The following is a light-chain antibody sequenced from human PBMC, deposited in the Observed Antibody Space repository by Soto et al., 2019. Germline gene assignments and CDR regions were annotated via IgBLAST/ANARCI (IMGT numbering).Light chain of an antibody. Sequence: QSVLTQPPSASGTPGQGVTISCSGGSSNIGVNTVNWYQQLPGMAPKLLIHTNNQRPSGVPDRFSGSKSGTSASLAISGLQSEDEADYYCSSFVGSPVVFGGGTKVTVL. J-gene: IGLJ2*01. V-gene: IGLV1-44*01. CDR2: TNN. CDR1: SSNIGVNT. CDR3: SSFVGSPVV.